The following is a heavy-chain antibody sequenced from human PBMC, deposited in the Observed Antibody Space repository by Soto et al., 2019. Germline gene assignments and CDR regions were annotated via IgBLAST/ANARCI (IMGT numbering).Heavy chain of an antibody. CDR3: ARDNSGYDFWSGYPMTGSYFDY. Sequence: GGSLRLSCASSGVPFSSYSMNWVRQAPGKGLEWVSYISSSSSTIYYADSVKGRFTISRDNAKNSLYLQMNSLRAEDTAVYYCARDNSGYDFWSGYPMTGSYFDYWGQGTLVTVSS. J-gene: IGHJ4*02. D-gene: IGHD3-3*01. CDR1: GVPFSSYS. V-gene: IGHV3-48*01. CDR2: ISSSSSTI.